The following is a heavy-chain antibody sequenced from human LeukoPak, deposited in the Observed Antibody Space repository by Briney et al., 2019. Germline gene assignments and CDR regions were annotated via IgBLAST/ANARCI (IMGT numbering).Heavy chain of an antibody. V-gene: IGHV3-74*01. D-gene: IGHD3-10*01. CDR3: ASDWFTAIAY. Sequence: GGSLRLSCAAAGFTFSDTWMHCVRQAPGGGRVWVSRIRSDGRDTRYAESVKGRFTISTDNAKNTMSLQLNSMRVEDTAVYYCASDWFTAIAYWGQGTLVT. CDR2: IRSDGRDT. J-gene: IGHJ4*02. CDR1: GFTFSDTW.